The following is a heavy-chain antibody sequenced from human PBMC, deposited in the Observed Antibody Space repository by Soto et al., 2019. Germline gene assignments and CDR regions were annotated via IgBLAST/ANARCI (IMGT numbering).Heavy chain of an antibody. D-gene: IGHD3-22*01. CDR2: ISTYNGNT. Sequence: QVQLVQSGAEVKKPGASVKVSCKASGYTFITYGVSWLRQAPGQGLDWLGWISTYNGNTRYAERLQGRDTMTTDTTTNTAYMELRNLRSDDTAVYYCARGPTDYYDNSANYFLDYWGQGTLVTVSS. CDR3: ARGPTDYYDNSANYFLDY. J-gene: IGHJ4*02. CDR1: GYTFITYG. V-gene: IGHV1-18*01.